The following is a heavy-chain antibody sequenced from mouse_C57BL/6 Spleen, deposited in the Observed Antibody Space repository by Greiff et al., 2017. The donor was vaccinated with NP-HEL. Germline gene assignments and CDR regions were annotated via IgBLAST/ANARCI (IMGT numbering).Heavy chain of an antibody. CDR3: ASDGYSRFAY. V-gene: IGHV2-2*01. D-gene: IGHD2-3*01. CDR2: IWSGGST. CDR1: GFSLTSYG. J-gene: IGHJ3*01. Sequence: VKLMESGPGLVQPSQSLSITCTVSGFSLTSYGVHWVRQSPGKGLEWLGVIWSGGSTDYNAAFISRLSISKDNSKSQVFFKMNSLQADDTAIYYCASDGYSRFAYWGQGTLVTVSA.